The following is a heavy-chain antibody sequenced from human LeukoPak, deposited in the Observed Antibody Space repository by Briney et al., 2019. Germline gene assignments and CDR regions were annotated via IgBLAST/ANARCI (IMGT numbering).Heavy chain of an antibody. D-gene: IGHD5-12*01. V-gene: IGHV3-33*01. Sequence: GGSLRLSCAASGFTFSSYGMHWVRQAPGKGLEWVAVIWYDGSNKYYADSVKGRFTISRDNSKNTLHLQMNSLRAEDTAVYYCARRRVATIRYYYYYGMDVWGKGTTVTVSS. CDR1: GFTFSSYG. CDR3: ARRRVATIRYYYYYGMDV. CDR2: IWYDGSNK. J-gene: IGHJ6*04.